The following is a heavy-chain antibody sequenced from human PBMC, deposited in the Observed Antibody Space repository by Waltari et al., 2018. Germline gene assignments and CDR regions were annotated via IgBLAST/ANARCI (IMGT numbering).Heavy chain of an antibody. CDR2: VSSNGAYI. Sequence: EVPLMESGGGLVKPGGSLRLSCSAPGFTFSTYNMTWVRQAPGKGLEWVSSVSSNGAYIHYGDSVKGRFTISRDNAKTSLYLQMNGLRDEDTAVYYCARGGWGFYLDLWGQGALVTVSS. D-gene: IGHD7-27*01. CDR3: ARGGWGFYLDL. V-gene: IGHV3-21*01. J-gene: IGHJ5*02. CDR1: GFTFSTYN.